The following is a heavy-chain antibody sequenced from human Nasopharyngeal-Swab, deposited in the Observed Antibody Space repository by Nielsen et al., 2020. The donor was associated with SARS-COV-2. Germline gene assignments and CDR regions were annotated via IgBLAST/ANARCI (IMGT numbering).Heavy chain of an antibody. Sequence: WIRQPPGKGLEWIGEINHSGGTNYNASLKNRVTISVDTSKNQFFLKLSSVTAADTAVYYCARGQGPRHYYDSSGYYYDVLGRGYYFDYWGQGTLVTVSS. D-gene: IGHD3-22*01. CDR2: INHSGGT. V-gene: IGHV4-34*01. CDR3: ARGQGPRHYYDSSGYYYDVLGRGYYFDY. J-gene: IGHJ4*02.